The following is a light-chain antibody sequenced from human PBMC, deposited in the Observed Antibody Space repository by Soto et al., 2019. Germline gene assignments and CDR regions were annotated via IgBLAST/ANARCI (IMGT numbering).Light chain of an antibody. CDR2: GAS. V-gene: IGKV3-20*01. CDR1: QSVSSSY. Sequence: IVMTQSPATLSVSPGERATLSCRASQSVSSSYLAWYQQKPGQAPRLLIYGASSRATGIPDRFSGSGSGTDFTLTISRLEPEDFAVYYCQQYGSSRTFGQGTKLEIK. J-gene: IGKJ2*02. CDR3: QQYGSSRT.